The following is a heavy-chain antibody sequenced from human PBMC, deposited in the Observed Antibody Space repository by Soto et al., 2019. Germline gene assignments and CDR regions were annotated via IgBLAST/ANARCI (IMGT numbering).Heavy chain of an antibody. V-gene: IGHV1-3*01. CDR3: ARSFFYWFRYCGGACYPFDY. CDR2: INAGNGNT. D-gene: IGHD2-21*02. J-gene: IGHJ4*02. Sequence: ASVKNSCRDSGYTVTSYVLDGGRQFPGKRLEWMGWINAGNGNTKYSQKFQGRVTITRDTSASTAYMELSSLRSEDTAVYYCARSFFYWFRYCGGACYPFDYWGQGTLVTVSS. CDR1: GYTVTSYV.